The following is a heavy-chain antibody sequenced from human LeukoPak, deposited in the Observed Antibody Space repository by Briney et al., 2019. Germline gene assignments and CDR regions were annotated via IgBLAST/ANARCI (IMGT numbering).Heavy chain of an antibody. CDR3: ARARVASVYGSGREYYFDY. CDR2: ITGSTNGI. Sequence: GGSLGVSCAASGFTFTSYTMKWLRQAPGKGLEWVSSITGSTNGIYYADSVKGRFTISRDNAKNSLSLQMNSLRADDTAVYYCARARVASVYGSGREYYFDYWGQGALVTVSS. V-gene: IGHV3-21*01. J-gene: IGHJ4*02. CDR1: GFTFTSYT. D-gene: IGHD3-10*01.